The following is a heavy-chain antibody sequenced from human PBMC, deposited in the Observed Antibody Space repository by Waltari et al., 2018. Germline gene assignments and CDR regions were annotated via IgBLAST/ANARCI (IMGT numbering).Heavy chain of an antibody. V-gene: IGHV3-15*01. CDR3: TTLDALWGG. J-gene: IGHJ4*01. D-gene: IGHD7-27*01. CDR2: IKSQSVGATT. CDR1: VFGFKAAW. Sequence: EVQMVGSGVGSMKPGYSLRLACVSSVFGFKAAWRTWVRQAPGKGLEWVGSIKSQSVGATTDFASSVRGRFSISRDDSQNMVFLQMNSLRTEDTALYYCTTLDALWGGWGHGTLVTVSS.